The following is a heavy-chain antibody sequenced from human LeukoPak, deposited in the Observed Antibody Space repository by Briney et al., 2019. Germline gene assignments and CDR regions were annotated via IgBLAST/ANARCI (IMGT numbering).Heavy chain of an antibody. CDR2: INPNSGGT. J-gene: IGHJ5*02. CDR3: ARGFIDFWSGYYTGWFDP. V-gene: IGHV1-2*02. D-gene: IGHD3-3*01. CDR1: GYTFTGNY. Sequence: GASVKVSCKASGYTFTGNYMHWVRQAPGQGLEWMGWINPNSGGTNYAQKFQGRVTMTRDTSISTAYMELSRLRSDDTAVYYCARGFIDFWSGYYTGWFDPWGQGTLVTVSS.